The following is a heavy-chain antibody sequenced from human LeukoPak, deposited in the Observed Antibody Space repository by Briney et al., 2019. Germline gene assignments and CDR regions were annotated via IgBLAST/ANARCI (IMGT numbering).Heavy chain of an antibody. CDR3: ARDLGSGFDY. Sequence: GGSLRLSCAASGFTFSSFGLTWVGQPPGRGLGWVAVIWYDGSNKYYADSVKGRFTISRDNSKNTLYLQMNSLRAEDTAVYYCARDLGSGFDYWGQGTLVTVSS. V-gene: IGHV3-33*01. J-gene: IGHJ4*02. CDR2: IWYDGSNK. CDR1: GFTFSSFG. D-gene: IGHD6-19*01.